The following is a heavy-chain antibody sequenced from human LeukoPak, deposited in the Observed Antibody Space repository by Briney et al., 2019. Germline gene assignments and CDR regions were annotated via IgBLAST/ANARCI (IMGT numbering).Heavy chain of an antibody. V-gene: IGHV3-69-1*01. Sequence: GGSLRLSCAASDFSVNNNYMNWVRQAPGKGLEWVSLMDTFGGIYYRDSVKGRFTISRDNAKNSLYLQMNSLRAEDTAVYYCARAVYDILTGDDSPFDYWGQGTLVTVSS. CDR2: MDTFGGI. CDR3: ARAVYDILTGDDSPFDY. CDR1: DFSVNNNY. J-gene: IGHJ4*02. D-gene: IGHD3-9*01.